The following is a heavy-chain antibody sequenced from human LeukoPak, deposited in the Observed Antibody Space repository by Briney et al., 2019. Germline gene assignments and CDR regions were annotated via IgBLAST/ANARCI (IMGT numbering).Heavy chain of an antibody. D-gene: IGHD3-10*01. CDR1: GVSLSTTNW. J-gene: IGHJ6*03. CDR2: VYHSGRGNK. Sequence: RPSETLSLTCAVSGVSLSTTNWWVWLRQPPGKGLEWIGEVYHSGRGNKNYNPSLKSRVTISVDTSKNQFSLKLSSVTAADTAVYYCARVDFAPNVLLWFGESTDHYYYYMDVWGKGTTVTVSS. V-gene: IGHV4-4*02. CDR3: ARVDFAPNVLLWFGESTDHYYYYMDV.